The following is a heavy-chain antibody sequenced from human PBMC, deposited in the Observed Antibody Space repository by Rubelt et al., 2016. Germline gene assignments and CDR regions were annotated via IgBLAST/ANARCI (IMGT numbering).Heavy chain of an antibody. CDR2: MCPSDGSI. CDR3: ARARIWFGEGYYYYGMDV. Sequence: AQGLEWMGRMCPSDGSISYAEKFQGRVTITADKSTSTAYMELSSLRSEDTAVYYCARARIWFGEGYYYYGMDVWGQGTTVTVSS. V-gene: IGHV1-69*04. J-gene: IGHJ6*02. D-gene: IGHD3-10*01.